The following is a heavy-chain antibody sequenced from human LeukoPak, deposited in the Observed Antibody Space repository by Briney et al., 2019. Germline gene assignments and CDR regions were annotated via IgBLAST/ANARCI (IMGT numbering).Heavy chain of an antibody. CDR3: ARRDGYGAYDI. CDR1: GYSFTNYW. J-gene: IGHJ3*02. Sequence: GESLKISCKGSGYSFTNYWIAWVRQMPGKGLEWMGVIYPGDSNTRYSPSFEGQVTISVDKSISTAYLQWNSLKTSDTAMYYCARRDGYGAYDIWGQGTMVTVSS. V-gene: IGHV5-51*01. D-gene: IGHD5-24*01. CDR2: IYPGDSNT.